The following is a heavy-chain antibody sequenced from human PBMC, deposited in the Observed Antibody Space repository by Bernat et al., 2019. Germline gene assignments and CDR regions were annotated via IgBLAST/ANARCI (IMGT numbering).Heavy chain of an antibody. CDR1: GGSISTSSYY. V-gene: IGHV4-39*01. J-gene: IGHJ4*02. Sequence: QLQLQESGPGLVKPSETLSLTCTVSGGSISTSSYYWGWIRQPPGKGLEWIGSIYYSGSTYYNASLKSRVTISVDTSKNQFSLKLSSVTAADTAVYYCARSTKRAPYYYGTNGYYYDYWGQGTLVTVSS. CDR2: IYYSGST. D-gene: IGHD3-22*01. CDR3: ARSTKRAPYYYGTNGYYYDY.